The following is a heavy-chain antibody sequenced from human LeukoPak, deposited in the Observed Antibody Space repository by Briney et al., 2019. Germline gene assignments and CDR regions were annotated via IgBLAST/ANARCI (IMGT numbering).Heavy chain of an antibody. V-gene: IGHV3-30*18. CDR3: AKGPGDSTY. CDR2: ISYDGSNK. J-gene: IGHJ4*02. Sequence: GGSLRLSCAAFGFTFSSYGMHWVRQAPGKGLEWVAVISYDGSNKYYADSVKGRFTISRDNSKNTLYLQMNSLRAEDTAVYYCAKGPGDSTYWGQGTLVTVSS. CDR1: GFTFSSYG. D-gene: IGHD4-17*01.